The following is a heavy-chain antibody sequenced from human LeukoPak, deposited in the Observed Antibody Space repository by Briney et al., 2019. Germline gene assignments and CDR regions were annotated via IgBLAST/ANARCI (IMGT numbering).Heavy chain of an antibody. J-gene: IGHJ6*03. CDR1: GFTFSSYG. CDR2: IWYDGSNK. Sequence: GRSLRLSCAASGFTFSSYGMHWVRQAPGKGLEWVTVIWYDGSNKYYADSVKGRFTISRDNSKNTLYLQINSLRAEDTAVYYCAKDWGIAVAGTPPYYYMDVWGKGTTVTVSS. CDR3: AKDWGIAVAGTPPYYYMDV. V-gene: IGHV3-33*06. D-gene: IGHD6-19*01.